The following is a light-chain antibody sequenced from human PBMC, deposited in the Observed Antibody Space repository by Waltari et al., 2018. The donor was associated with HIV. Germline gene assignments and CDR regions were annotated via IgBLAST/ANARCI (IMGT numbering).Light chain of an antibody. Sequence: SSELTQDPAVSVALGQTVKITCQGANLRTYYESWYQQKPGQAPVLVSYGKNRRPSEIPDRFSSSASRNTASLIITGAQAEDEAEYYCKTRDRSGNLYVFGTGTTVTVL. V-gene: IGLV3-19*01. CDR1: NLRTYY. CDR3: KTRDRSGNLYV. CDR2: GKN. J-gene: IGLJ1*01.